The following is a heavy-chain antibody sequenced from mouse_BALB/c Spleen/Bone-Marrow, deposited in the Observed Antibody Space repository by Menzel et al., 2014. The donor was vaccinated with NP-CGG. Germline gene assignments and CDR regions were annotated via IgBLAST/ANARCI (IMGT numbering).Heavy chain of an antibody. D-gene: IGHD1-1*01. Sequence: EVQXVESGAELVKPGASVKLSCTASGFNIKDTYMHWVKQRPEQGLEWIGRIDPANGNTKYDPKFQGKATITADTSSNTAYLQLSSLTSEDTAVYYCARYYYGSSLFDYWGQGTTLTVSS. CDR3: ARYYYGSSLFDY. V-gene: IGHV14-3*02. CDR1: GFNIKDTY. CDR2: IDPANGNT. J-gene: IGHJ2*01.